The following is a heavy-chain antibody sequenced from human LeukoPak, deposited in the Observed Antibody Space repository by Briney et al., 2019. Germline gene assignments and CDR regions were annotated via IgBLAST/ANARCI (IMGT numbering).Heavy chain of an antibody. Sequence: SETLSLTCAVYGGSFSGYYWSWIRQPPGKGLEWIGYIYYSGSTYYNPSLKSRVTISVDTSKNQFSLKLSSVTAADTAVYYCARFPYYYDSSGYYWFDPWGQGTLVTVSS. V-gene: IGHV4-34*09. J-gene: IGHJ5*02. D-gene: IGHD3-22*01. CDR3: ARFPYYYDSSGYYWFDP. CDR1: GGSFSGYY. CDR2: IYYSGST.